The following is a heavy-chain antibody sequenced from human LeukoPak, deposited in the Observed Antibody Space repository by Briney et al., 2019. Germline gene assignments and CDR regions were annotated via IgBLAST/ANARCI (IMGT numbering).Heavy chain of an antibody. CDR1: GYSISSGYY. J-gene: IGHJ4*02. CDR3: ARLGRSN. V-gene: IGHV4-38-2*02. D-gene: IGHD7-27*01. CDR2: INHSGST. Sequence: SETLSLTCTVSGYSISSGYYWSWIRPPPGKGLEWIGEINHSGSTNYNPSLKSRVTISVDTSKNQFSLKLSSVTAADTAVYYCARLGRSNWGQGTLVTVSS.